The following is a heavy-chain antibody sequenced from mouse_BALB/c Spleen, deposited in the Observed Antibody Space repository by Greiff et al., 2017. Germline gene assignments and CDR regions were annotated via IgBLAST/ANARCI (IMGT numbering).Heavy chain of an antibody. CDR1: GFNIKDTY. D-gene: IGHD2-3*01. Sequence: VHVKQSGAELVKPGASVKLSCTASGFNIKDTYMHWVKQRPEQGLEWIGRIDPANGNTKYDPKFQGKATITADTSSNTAYLQLSSLTSEDTAVYYCARSGGYYEGFAYWGQGTLVTVSA. V-gene: IGHV14-3*02. CDR3: ARSGGYYEGFAY. J-gene: IGHJ3*01. CDR2: IDPANGNT.